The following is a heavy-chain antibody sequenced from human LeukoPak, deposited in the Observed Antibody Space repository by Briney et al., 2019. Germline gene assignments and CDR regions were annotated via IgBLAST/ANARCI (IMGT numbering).Heavy chain of an antibody. D-gene: IGHD6-13*01. CDR1: GFTLNNYA. V-gene: IGHV3-23*01. J-gene: IGHJ4*02. CDR3: ARGVYIAAAQYGY. CDR2: ISSSGDAT. Sequence: GGSLRLSCAASGFTLNNYAMNWVRQAPGKGLEWVSLISSSGDATYYADSVQGRFTISRDNSRNTLYLHIDSLRVEDTATYYCARGVYIAAAQYGYWGQGTLVTVSS.